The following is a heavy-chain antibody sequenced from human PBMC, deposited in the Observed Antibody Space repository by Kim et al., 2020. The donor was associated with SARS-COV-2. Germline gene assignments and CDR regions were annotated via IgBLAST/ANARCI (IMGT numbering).Heavy chain of an antibody. Sequence: ASVKVSCKASGFTFSDYAMYWVRQAPGQRLEWMGWINAGSGNTRYSQKFQGRVTITGDTSASTAYMDLTSLRFEDTAVYYWARERFGGSFDYWGQGTLVT. D-gene: IGHD3-10*01. J-gene: IGHJ4*02. CDR3: ARERFGGSFDY. CDR2: INAGSGNT. CDR1: GFTFSDYA. V-gene: IGHV1-3*01.